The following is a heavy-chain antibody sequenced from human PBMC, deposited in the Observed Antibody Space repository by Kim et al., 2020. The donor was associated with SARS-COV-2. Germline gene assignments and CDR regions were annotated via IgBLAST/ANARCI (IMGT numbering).Heavy chain of an antibody. J-gene: IGHJ4*02. CDR2: IIPIFGTA. Sequence: SVKVSCKASGGTFSSYAISWVRQAPGQGLEWMGGIIPIFGTANYAQKFQGRVTITADESTSTAYMELSSLGSEDTAVYYCARGGYYYDSSGYYPHFDYWGQGTLVTVSS. D-gene: IGHD3-22*01. V-gene: IGHV1-69*13. CDR1: GGTFSSYA. CDR3: ARGGYYYDSSGYYPHFDY.